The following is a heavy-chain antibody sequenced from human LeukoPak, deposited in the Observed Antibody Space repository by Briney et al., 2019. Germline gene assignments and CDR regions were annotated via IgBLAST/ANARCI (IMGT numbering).Heavy chain of an antibody. V-gene: IGHV3-23*01. Sequence: PGGSLRLSCAASGFTFSSYAMSWVRQAPGKGLEWFSAISGSGGSTYYADSVKGRFTISRDNSKNTLYLQMNSLRAEDTAVYYCAKVGGYCSSTSCYPEYYFDYWGQGTLVTVSS. CDR2: ISGSGGST. D-gene: IGHD2-2*01. CDR3: AKVGGYCSSTSCYPEYYFDY. CDR1: GFTFSSYA. J-gene: IGHJ4*02.